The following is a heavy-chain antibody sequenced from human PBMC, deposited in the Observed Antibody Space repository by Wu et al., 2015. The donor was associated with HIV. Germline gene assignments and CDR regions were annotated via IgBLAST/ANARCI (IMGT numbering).Heavy chain of an antibody. CDR2: INPNSGGT. CDR1: GYTFTGYY. V-gene: IGHV1-2*02. CDR3: ARDLGSFGGVIVMNFDY. Sequence: QVQLVQSGAEVKKPGASVKVSCKASGYTFTGYYMHWVRQAPGQGLEWMGWINPNSGGTNYAQKFQGRVTMTRDTSISTAYMELSRLRSDDTAVYYCARDLGSFGGVIVMNFDYWGQGTLVTVSS. D-gene: IGHD3-16*02. J-gene: IGHJ4*02.